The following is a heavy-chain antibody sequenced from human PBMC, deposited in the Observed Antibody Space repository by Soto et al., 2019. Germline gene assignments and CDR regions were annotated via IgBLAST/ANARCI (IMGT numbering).Heavy chain of an antibody. CDR2: LSASGTNT. D-gene: IGHD6-19*01. V-gene: IGHV3-23*01. Sequence: GRSSGPAGFTLNKRVMVWGPPAPGKGLEWVSGLSASGTNTYYADSVKGRFTISRDNSQNILYLQMNSLRAEDTALYYCARRMAFPNGWHFDHWGQGTRSTVPS. CDR1: GFTLNKRV. CDR3: ARRMAFPNGWHFDH. J-gene: IGHJ4*02.